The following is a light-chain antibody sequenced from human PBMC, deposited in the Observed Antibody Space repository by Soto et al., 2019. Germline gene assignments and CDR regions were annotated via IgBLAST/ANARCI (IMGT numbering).Light chain of an antibody. J-gene: IGKJ4*01. Sequence: EIVLTQSPGTLTLSPGERATLSCRASQSVTRSVTSNYLAWYQQKPGQAPRLLMYNAATRATGIPDRFSGSGSGTDFTLTISRLEPEDFAVYYCQQYASSLLTFGGGTKVEIK. V-gene: IGKV3-20*01. CDR1: QSVTRSVTSNY. CDR3: QQYASSLLT. CDR2: NAA.